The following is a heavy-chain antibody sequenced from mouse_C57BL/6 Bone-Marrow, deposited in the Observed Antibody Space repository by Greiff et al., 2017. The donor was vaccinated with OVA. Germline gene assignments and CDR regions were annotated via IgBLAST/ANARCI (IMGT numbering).Heavy chain of an antibody. CDR2: IDPETGGT. D-gene: IGHD2-1*01. CDR3: TEGIYYGNYLYYFDY. V-gene: IGHV1-15*01. J-gene: IGHJ2*01. Sequence: VKVVESGAELVRPGASVTLSCKASGYTFTDYEMHWVKQTPVHGLEWIGAIDPETGGTAYNQKFKGKAILTADKSSSTAYMELRSLTSEDSAVYYCTEGIYYGNYLYYFDYWGQGTTLTVSS. CDR1: GYTFTDYE.